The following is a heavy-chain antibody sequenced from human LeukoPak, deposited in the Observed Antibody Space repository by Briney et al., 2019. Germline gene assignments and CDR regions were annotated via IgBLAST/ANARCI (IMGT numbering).Heavy chain of an antibody. CDR2: VYHSGST. CDR3: ARTVYNWHQDY. J-gene: IGHJ4*02. CDR1: GGSISIGSHY. V-gene: IGHV4-39*01. Sequence: SETPSLTCSVSGGSISIGSHYWGWIRQPPGTGLEWIGSVYHSGSTYYNPSLRSRVIISVDTSKNQFSLTVTSVTAADTAVYYCARTVYNWHQDYWGQGTLVTVSS. D-gene: IGHD1-20*01.